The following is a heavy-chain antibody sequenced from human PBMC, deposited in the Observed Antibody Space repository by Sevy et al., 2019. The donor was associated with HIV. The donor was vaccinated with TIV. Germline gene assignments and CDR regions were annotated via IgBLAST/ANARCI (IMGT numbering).Heavy chain of an antibody. J-gene: IGHJ4*02. CDR3: ARGSDTYYYDSSGYYPLDY. D-gene: IGHD3-22*01. V-gene: IGHV1-8*01. CDR2: MNPNSGNT. CDR1: GYTFTSYD. Sequence: ASVKVSCKASGYTFTSYDINWVRQATGQGLEWMGWMNPNSGNTGYAQKFQGRVTMTRNTSISTAYMELSSLRSEDTAGYYCARGSDTYYYDSSGYYPLDYWGQGTLVTVSS.